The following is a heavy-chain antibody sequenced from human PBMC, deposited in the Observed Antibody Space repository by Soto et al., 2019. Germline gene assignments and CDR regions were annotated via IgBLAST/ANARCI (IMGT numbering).Heavy chain of an antibody. CDR2: IIPIFGTA. V-gene: IGHV1-69*13. D-gene: IGHD3-10*01. Sequence: SVKVSCKASGGTFSSYAISWVRQAPGQGLEWMGGIIPIFGTANYAQKFQGRVTITADESTSTAYMELSSLRSEDTAVYYCARVWVRGRELSRTMVRFGAFDIWGQGTMVTVSS. CDR1: GGTFSSYA. J-gene: IGHJ3*02. CDR3: ARVWVRGRELSRTMVRFGAFDI.